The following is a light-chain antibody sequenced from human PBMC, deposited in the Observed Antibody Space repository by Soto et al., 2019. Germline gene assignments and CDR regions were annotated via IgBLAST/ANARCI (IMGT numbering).Light chain of an antibody. J-gene: IGLJ2*01. CDR2: DVS. V-gene: IGLV2-14*03. Sequence: QSALTQPASVSGSPGQSITISCAGTSSDIGAYNFVSWYQQYPGTAPKIIIYDVSNRPSGVSNRFSASKSGNTASLTISGLQAEDEADYFCSSYTRTSVVFGGGTKVTVL. CDR1: SSDIGAYNF. CDR3: SSYTRTSVV.